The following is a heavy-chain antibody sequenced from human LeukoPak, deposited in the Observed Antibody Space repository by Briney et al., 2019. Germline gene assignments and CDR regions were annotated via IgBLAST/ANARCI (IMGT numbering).Heavy chain of an antibody. CDR3: ARARDTTNVLNAFDI. Sequence: PGGSLRLSCVASGFTFSSHWMTWVRQAPGKGLEWVGNIKQDGSEKAYVDSVKGRFTISRDNAKNSLYLQMNSLRVEDTAVYYCARARDTTNVLNAFDIWGQGTMVTVSS. CDR1: GFTFSSHW. J-gene: IGHJ3*02. CDR2: IKQDGSEK. D-gene: IGHD5-18*01. V-gene: IGHV3-7*03.